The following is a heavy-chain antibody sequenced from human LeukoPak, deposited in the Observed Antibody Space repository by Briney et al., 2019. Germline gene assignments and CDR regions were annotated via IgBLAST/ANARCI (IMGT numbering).Heavy chain of an antibody. CDR3: ATEPGIGYAFDI. CDR2: INPDGGET. D-gene: IGHD1-14*01. Sequence: GGSLRLSCAASGITFSNYWMSWVRQAPGKGLEWVANINPDGGETNYAHSVKGRFTISRDNAKNSLSLQMNSLRAEDTAVYYCATEPGIGYAFDIWGQGRMVTVSS. V-gene: IGHV3-7*01. J-gene: IGHJ3*02. CDR1: GITFSNYW.